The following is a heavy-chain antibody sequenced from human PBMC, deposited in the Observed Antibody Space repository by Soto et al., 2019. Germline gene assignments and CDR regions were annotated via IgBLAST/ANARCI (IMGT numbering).Heavy chain of an antibody. Sequence: QVQLVQSGAEVKKPGASVKVSCKASGYTFTSYAMHWVRQAPGQRLERMGWINAGDGNTKYSQKFQGRVTITRDTSASTACMELSSRGSEDTAVYYCARDAMTTEFDYWGQGTLVTVSS. CDR3: ARDAMTTEFDY. CDR2: INAGDGNT. J-gene: IGHJ4*02. D-gene: IGHD4-4*01. CDR1: GYTFTSYA. V-gene: IGHV1-3*01.